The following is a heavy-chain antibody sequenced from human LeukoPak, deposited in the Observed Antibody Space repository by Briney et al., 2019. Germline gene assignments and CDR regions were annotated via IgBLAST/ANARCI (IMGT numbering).Heavy chain of an antibody. CDR2: ISAYNGNT. J-gene: IGHJ4*02. Sequence: ASAKVSCKASGYTFTSYGISWVRQAPGQGLEWMGWISAYNGNTNYAQKLQGRVTMTTDTSTSTAYMELRSLRSDDTAVYYCARELGCTNGVCYGGYDYWGQGTLVTVSS. CDR3: ARELGCTNGVCYGGYDY. D-gene: IGHD2-8*01. CDR1: GYTFTSYG. V-gene: IGHV1-18*01.